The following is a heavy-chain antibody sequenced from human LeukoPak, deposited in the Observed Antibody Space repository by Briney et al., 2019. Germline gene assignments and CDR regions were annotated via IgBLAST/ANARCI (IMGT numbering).Heavy chain of an antibody. CDR3: ARGIVATGDY. J-gene: IGHJ4*02. D-gene: IGHD5-12*01. CDR2: MNPNSGNT. Sequence: ASVKVSCKASGGTFSSYAINWVRQATGQGLEWMGWMNPNSGNTGYAQKFQGRVTMTRNTSISTAYMELSSLRSEDTAVYYCARGIVATGDYWGQGTLVTVSS. V-gene: IGHV1-8*02. CDR1: GGTFSSYA.